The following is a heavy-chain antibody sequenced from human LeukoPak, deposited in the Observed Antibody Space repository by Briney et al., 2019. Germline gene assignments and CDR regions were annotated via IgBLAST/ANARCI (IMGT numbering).Heavy chain of an antibody. CDR2: MNPNSGNT. Sequence: ASVKVSCKASGYTFTSYDINWVRQATGQGLELMGWMNPNSGNTSYAQKVQGRVTMTRNTSISTAYMELSSLRSEDTAVYYCARDRLDDSSGYYDGWGQGTLVTVSS. D-gene: IGHD3-22*01. CDR3: ARDRLDDSSGYYDG. CDR1: GYTFTSYD. J-gene: IGHJ4*02. V-gene: IGHV1-8*01.